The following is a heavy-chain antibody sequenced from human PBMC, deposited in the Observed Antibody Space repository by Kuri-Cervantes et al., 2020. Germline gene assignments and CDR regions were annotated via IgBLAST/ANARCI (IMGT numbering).Heavy chain of an antibody. CDR3: AFLGGNCSGGSCYSGYYYYMDV. V-gene: IGHV1-18*01. J-gene: IGHJ6*03. Sequence: ASVKVSCKASGYTFTSYGISWVRQAPGQGLEWMGWISAYNGDTNYAQKLQGRVTMTTDTSTSTAYMELRSLRSDDTAVYYCAFLGGNCSGGSCYSGYYYYMDVWGKGTTVTVSS. CDR1: GYTFTSYG. D-gene: IGHD2-15*01. CDR2: ISAYNGDT.